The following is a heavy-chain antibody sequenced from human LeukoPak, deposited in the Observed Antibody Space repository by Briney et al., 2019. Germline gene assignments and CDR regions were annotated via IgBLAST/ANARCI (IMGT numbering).Heavy chain of an antibody. D-gene: IGHD3-22*01. CDR2: IIPIFGTA. J-gene: IGHJ4*02. V-gene: IGHV1-69*13. CDR1: GGTFSSYA. Sequence: ASVKVSCKASGGTFSSYAISWVRQAPGHGLEWMGGIIPIFGTANYAQKFQGRVTITADESTSTAYMELSSLRSEDTAVYYCARSVLYDSSGYDFDYWGQGTLVTVSS. CDR3: ARSVLYDSSGYDFDY.